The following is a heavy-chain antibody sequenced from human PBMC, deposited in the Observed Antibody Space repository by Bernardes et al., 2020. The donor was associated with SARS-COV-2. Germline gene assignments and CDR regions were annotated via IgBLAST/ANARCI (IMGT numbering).Heavy chain of an antibody. D-gene: IGHD6-13*01. CDR3: ARVLPGSSSWTFDY. CDR1: GFTFDDYA. CDR2: ISWNSGSI. Sequence: SLRLSCAASGFTFDDYAMHWVRQAPGKGLEWVSGISWNSGSIGYADSVKGRFTISRDNAKNSLYLQMNSLRAEDTAIYYCARVLPGSSSWTFDYWGQGTLVSVSS. V-gene: IGHV3-9*01. J-gene: IGHJ4*02.